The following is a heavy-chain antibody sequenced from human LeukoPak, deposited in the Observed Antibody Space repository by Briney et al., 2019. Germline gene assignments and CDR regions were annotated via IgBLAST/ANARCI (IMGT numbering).Heavy chain of an antibody. CDR1: GYRFSNYW. Sequence: GGSLKISCKGSGYRFSNYWIGWVRHMPGKGLEWMGMIYPGDSDIRYSPSFQGQVTISADKSISTAYLQWSSLKASDTATYYCARQEYCSGGSCYTWFDPWGQGTLVTVSS. CDR3: ARQEYCSGGSCYTWFDP. J-gene: IGHJ5*02. D-gene: IGHD2-15*01. V-gene: IGHV5-51*01. CDR2: IYPGDSDI.